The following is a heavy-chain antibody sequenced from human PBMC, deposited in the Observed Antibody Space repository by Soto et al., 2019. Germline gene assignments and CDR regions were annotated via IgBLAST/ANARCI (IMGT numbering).Heavy chain of an antibody. D-gene: IGHD4-17*01. CDR3: AKVTFSGTTVPIDY. J-gene: IGHJ4*02. V-gene: IGHV3-23*01. Sequence: GSLRLSCAASGFTFSGYAMSWVRQAPGKGLEWVSAISGSGGSTYYADSVKGRFTISRDNSKNTLYLQMNSLRAEDTAVYYCAKVTFSGTTVPIDYWGQGTLVTVSS. CDR1: GFTFSGYA. CDR2: ISGSGGST.